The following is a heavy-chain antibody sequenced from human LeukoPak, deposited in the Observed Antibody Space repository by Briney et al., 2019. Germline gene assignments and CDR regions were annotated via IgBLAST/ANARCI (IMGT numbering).Heavy chain of an antibody. V-gene: IGHV3-53*01. CDR3: ARDGGSSTKEPTGGYYYYGMDV. D-gene: IGHD1-1*01. Sequence: GGSLRLSCAASGFTVSRNYMSWVRQAPGKGLEWVSLTYSDGSTSYTESVKGRFTISRDNSKNTLSLQLNSLRAEDAAVYYCARDGGSSTKEPTGGYYYYGMDVWGQGTTVTVSS. J-gene: IGHJ6*02. CDR1: GFTVSRNY. CDR2: TYSDGST.